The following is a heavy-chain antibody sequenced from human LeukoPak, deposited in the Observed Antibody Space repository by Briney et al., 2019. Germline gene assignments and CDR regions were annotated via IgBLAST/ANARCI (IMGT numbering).Heavy chain of an antibody. Sequence: SETLSLTCTVSGGSISSSSYYWGWIRQPPGKGLEWIGSIYYSRSTSYNPSLKSRVTISVDTSKNQFSLKLSSVTAADTAVYYCARGITMITVVIHDWYFDLWGRGTLVTVSS. CDR1: GGSISSSSYY. CDR2: IYYSRST. J-gene: IGHJ2*01. V-gene: IGHV4-39*01. D-gene: IGHD3-22*01. CDR3: ARGITMITVVIHDWYFDL.